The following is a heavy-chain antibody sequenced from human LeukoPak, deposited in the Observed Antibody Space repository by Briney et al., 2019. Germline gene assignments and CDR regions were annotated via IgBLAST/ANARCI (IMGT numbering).Heavy chain of an antibody. Sequence: GASVKVSCKASGGTFSSYTISWARQAPGQGLEWMGRIIPILGIANYAQKFQGRVTITADKSTSTAYMELSSLRSEDTAVYYRARDGDYSNYIFDYWGQGTLVTVSS. D-gene: IGHD4-11*01. V-gene: IGHV1-69*04. J-gene: IGHJ4*02. CDR3: ARDGDYSNYIFDY. CDR2: IIPILGIA. CDR1: GGTFSSYT.